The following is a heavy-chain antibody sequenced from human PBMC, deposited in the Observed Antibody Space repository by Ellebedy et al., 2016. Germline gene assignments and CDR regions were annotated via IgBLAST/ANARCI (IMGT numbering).Heavy chain of an antibody. J-gene: IGHJ5*02. V-gene: IGHV4-59*01. D-gene: IGHD6-19*01. CDR1: GGSISSYY. Sequence: SETLSLTCTVSGGSISSYYWSWIRQPPGKGLEWIGYIYYSGSTNYNPSLKSRVTISVDTSKNQFSLKLSSVTAADTAVYYCARDRRQWLVSWFDPWGQGTLVTVSS. CDR2: IYYSGST. CDR3: ARDRRQWLVSWFDP.